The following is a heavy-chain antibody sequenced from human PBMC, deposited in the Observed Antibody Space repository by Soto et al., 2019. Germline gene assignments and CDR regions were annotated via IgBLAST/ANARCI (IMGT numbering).Heavy chain of an antibody. Sequence: GASVKVSCKASGYTFTGYYMHWVRQAPGQGLEWMGWISPNSGGTNYAQKFQGWVTMTRDTSISTAYMELSRLRSDDTAVYYCARVKGSGNFDYWGQGTLVTVSS. V-gene: IGHV1-2*04. J-gene: IGHJ4*02. CDR1: GYTFTGYY. D-gene: IGHD1-26*01. CDR2: ISPNSGGT. CDR3: ARVKGSGNFDY.